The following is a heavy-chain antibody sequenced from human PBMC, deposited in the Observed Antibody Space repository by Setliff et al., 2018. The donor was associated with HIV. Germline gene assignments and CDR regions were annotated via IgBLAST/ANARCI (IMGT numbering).Heavy chain of an antibody. CDR2: IFSSGST. D-gene: IGHD3-22*01. J-gene: IGHJ4*02. CDR1: GGSISSYY. CDR3: ARDPVITMMVGPKFYFGY. V-gene: IGHV4-4*07. Sequence: KPSETLSLTCTVSGGSISSYYWSWIRQPAGKGLEWIGRIFSSGSTSYNSSLKSRVTMSVDTSKNQFSLRLTSVTAADTAVYYCARDPVITMMVGPKFYFGYWSQGILVTVSS.